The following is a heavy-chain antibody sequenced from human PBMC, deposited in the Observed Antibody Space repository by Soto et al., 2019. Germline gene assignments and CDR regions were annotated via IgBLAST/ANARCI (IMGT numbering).Heavy chain of an antibody. Sequence: GGSLRLSCSASGFTFSSYSMNWVRQAPGKGLEWVSSISSSSSYIYYADSVKGRFTISRDNAKNSLYLQMNSLRAEDTAVYYCARVPLNGATYYDFWSGYPDAFAIWGQGTMVTVSS. V-gene: IGHV3-21*01. J-gene: IGHJ3*02. D-gene: IGHD3-3*01. CDR2: ISSSSSYI. CDR3: ARVPLNGATYYDFWSGYPDAFAI. CDR1: GFTFSSYS.